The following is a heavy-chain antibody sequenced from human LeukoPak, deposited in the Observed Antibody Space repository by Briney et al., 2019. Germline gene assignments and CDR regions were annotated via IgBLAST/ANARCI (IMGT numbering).Heavy chain of an antibody. CDR2: IYSGGST. Sequence: GGSLRLSCAASGFTVSSNYMSWVRQAPGKGLGWVSVIYSGGSTYYADSVKGRFTISRDNSKNTLYLQMNSLRAEDTAVYYCARVPVPAARTGYYFDYWGQGTLVTVSS. CDR3: ARVPVPAARTGYYFDY. V-gene: IGHV3-66*01. J-gene: IGHJ4*02. CDR1: GFTVSSNY. D-gene: IGHD2-2*01.